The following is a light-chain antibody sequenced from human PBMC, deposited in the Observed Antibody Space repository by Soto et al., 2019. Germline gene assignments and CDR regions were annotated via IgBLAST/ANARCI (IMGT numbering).Light chain of an antibody. J-gene: IGLJ3*02. CDR1: SSNIGAGFD. V-gene: IGLV1-40*01. Sequence: QSVLTQPPSVSGAPGQRVTISCTGSSSNIGAGFDVHWYHQIAGTAPKLLIYGNSNRPSGVPDRFSGSKSGTSASLAINGLQAEDEAQYYCQSYDNSLSGSWVFGGGTKLPVL. CDR2: GNS. CDR3: QSYDNSLSGSWV.